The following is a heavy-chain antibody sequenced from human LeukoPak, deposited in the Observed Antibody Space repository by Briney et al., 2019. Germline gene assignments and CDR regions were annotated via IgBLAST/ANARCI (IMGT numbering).Heavy chain of an antibody. CDR3: TREKRGSGSNFDY. CDR2: IRSKAYGGTT. D-gene: IGHD3-10*01. Sequence: GGSLRLSCTASGLTFGDYAMSWVRQAPGKGLEWVGFIRSKAYGGTTEYAASVKGRFTISRDDSKSIAYLQMNSLKTEDTAVYYCTREKRGSGSNFDYWGQGTLVTVSS. J-gene: IGHJ4*02. CDR1: GLTFGDYA. V-gene: IGHV3-49*04.